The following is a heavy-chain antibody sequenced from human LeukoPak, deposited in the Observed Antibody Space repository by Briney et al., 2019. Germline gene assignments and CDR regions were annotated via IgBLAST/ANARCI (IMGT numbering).Heavy chain of an antibody. D-gene: IGHD2-15*01. Sequence: GGPLRLSCSASGFPFSSYAMHWLRQAPGKGLEYVSAISDSGGSTYYSDSVKGRFTITRDNSKNTLYLQMSSLRAADAAVYFCVRGYSFGPYGMDVWGQGTTVTVSS. CDR2: ISDSGGST. J-gene: IGHJ6*02. CDR3: VRGYSFGPYGMDV. CDR1: GFPFSSYA. V-gene: IGHV3-64D*09.